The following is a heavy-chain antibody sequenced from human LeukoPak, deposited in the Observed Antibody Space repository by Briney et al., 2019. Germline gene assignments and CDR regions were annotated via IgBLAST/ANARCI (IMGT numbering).Heavy chain of an antibody. Sequence: PGGSLRLSCAASGFTFSSDWMSWVRQAPGKGLECVSAITGSGGSTFYTDSVKGRFTISRDNSKNTLYLQMNSLRGDDTAVYYCAKDLRPRGWPGDAFDIWGQGTMVTVSS. CDR3: AKDLRPRGWPGDAFDI. V-gene: IGHV3-23*01. CDR1: GFTFSSDW. D-gene: IGHD6-19*01. J-gene: IGHJ3*02. CDR2: ITGSGGST.